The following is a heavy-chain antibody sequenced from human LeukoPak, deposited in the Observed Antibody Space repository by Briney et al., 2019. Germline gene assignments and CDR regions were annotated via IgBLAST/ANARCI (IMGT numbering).Heavy chain of an antibody. D-gene: IGHD2-2*01. J-gene: IGHJ6*02. V-gene: IGHV5-10-1*01. CDR2: IDPSDSYT. CDR3: ARRTRDCSSTSCHYYYYGMDV. CDR1: GYSFTSYW. Sequence: GESLKISCKGSGYSFTSYWISWVRQMPGKGLEWMGRIDPSDSYTNYSRSFQGHVTISADKSISTAYLQWSSLKASDTAMYYCARRTRDCSSTSCHYYYYGMDVWGQGTTVTVSS.